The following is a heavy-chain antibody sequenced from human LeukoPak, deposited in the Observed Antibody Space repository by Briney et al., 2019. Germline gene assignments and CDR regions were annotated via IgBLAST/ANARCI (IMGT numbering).Heavy chain of an antibody. V-gene: IGHV1-2*06. CDR2: INPNSGGT. CDR1: GYTFTSYG. Sequence: ASVKVSCKASGYTFTSYGISWVRQAPGQGLEWMGRINPNSGGTNYAQKFQGRVTMTRDTSISTAYMELSRLRSDDAAVYYCARDLFYYYGSGSYDYWGQGTLVTVSS. CDR3: ARDLFYYYGSGSYDY. D-gene: IGHD3-10*01. J-gene: IGHJ4*02.